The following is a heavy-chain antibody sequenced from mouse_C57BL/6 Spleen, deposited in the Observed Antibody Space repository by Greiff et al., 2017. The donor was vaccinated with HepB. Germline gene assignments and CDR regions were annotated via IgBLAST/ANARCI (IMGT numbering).Heavy chain of an antibody. V-gene: IGHV14-4*01. D-gene: IGHD1-1*01. J-gene: IGHJ1*03. CDR1: GFNIKDDY. CDR3: TGYYGSSHWYFDF. CDR2: IDPENGDT. Sequence: EVQLQQSGAELVRPGASVKLSCTASGFNIKDDYMHWVKQRPEQGLEWIGWIDPENGDTEYASKFQGKATITADTSSNTAYLQLSSLTSEDTAVYYCTGYYGSSHWYFDFWGTGTTVTVSS.